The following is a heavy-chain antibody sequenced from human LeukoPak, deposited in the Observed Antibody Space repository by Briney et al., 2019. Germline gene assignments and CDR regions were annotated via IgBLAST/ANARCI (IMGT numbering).Heavy chain of an antibody. CDR1: GFTFSSYG. V-gene: IGHV3-33*01. Sequence: VGSLILSCAASGFTFSSYGMHWVRQAPGNGLELVAVIWYDGSNKYYADSVKGRFTISRDNSKNTLYLQMNSLRAEDTAVYYCARDRVGYCSSTSCYRVQYNWFDPWGQGTLVTVSS. CDR3: ARDRVGYCSSTSCYRVQYNWFDP. J-gene: IGHJ5*02. CDR2: IWYDGSNK. D-gene: IGHD2-2*01.